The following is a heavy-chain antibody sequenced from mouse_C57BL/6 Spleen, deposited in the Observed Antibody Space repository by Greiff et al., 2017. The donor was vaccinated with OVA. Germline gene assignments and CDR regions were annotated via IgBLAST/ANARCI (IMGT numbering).Heavy chain of an antibody. J-gene: IGHJ2*01. CDR3: TTVTASYYFDD. D-gene: IGHD1-2*01. Sequence: VQLQQSGAELVRPGASVKLSCTASGFNIKDDYMHWVKQRPEQGLEWIGWIDPENGDTEYASKFQGKATITADTSSNTAYLQLSSLTSEDTAGYYCTTVTASYYFDDWGQGTTLTVAS. CDR1: GFNIKDDY. CDR2: IDPENGDT. V-gene: IGHV14-4*01.